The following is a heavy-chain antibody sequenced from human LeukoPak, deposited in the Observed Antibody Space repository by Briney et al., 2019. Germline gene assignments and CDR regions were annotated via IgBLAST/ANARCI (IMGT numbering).Heavy chain of an antibody. V-gene: IGHV1-24*01. Sequence: GASVKVSCKVSGYTLTELSMHWVRQAPGKGLEWMGGFDPEDGETIYAQKFQGRVAMTEDTSTDTAYMELSSLRSEDTAVYYCATVEEWELSPMIWGQGTMVTVSS. CDR3: ATVEEWELSPMI. CDR1: GYTLTELS. J-gene: IGHJ3*02. CDR2: FDPEDGET. D-gene: IGHD1-26*01.